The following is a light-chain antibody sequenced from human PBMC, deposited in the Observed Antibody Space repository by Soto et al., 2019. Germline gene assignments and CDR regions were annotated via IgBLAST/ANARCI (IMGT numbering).Light chain of an antibody. V-gene: IGKV3-11*01. CDR3: QQRSNWPPSIT. CDR2: DAS. CDR1: QSVTTY. J-gene: IGKJ5*01. Sequence: EIVLTQSPSTVSLSPGERATLSCRASQSVTTYLAWYQQKPGQAPRLLIYDASNRATGIPARFSGSGSGTDFTLTIGSLEPEDFAVYYCQQRSNWPPSITFGQGTRLEIK.